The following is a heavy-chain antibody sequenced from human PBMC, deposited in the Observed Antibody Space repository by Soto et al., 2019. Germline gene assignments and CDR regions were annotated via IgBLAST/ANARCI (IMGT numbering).Heavy chain of an antibody. CDR1: GGSTNSYY. J-gene: IGHJ4*02. CDR3: AVSYYYGSGSPDFDY. CDR2: IYYSGYT. V-gene: IGHV4-59*03. D-gene: IGHD3-10*01. Sequence: PSGTLSLTCTVSGGSTNSYYWSWIRQPPGKGLEWIGYIYYSGYTDYNPSLKSRVTISLDTSTSTAYMELRSLRSDDTAVYYCAVSYYYGSGSPDFDYSGQGTLVTVSS.